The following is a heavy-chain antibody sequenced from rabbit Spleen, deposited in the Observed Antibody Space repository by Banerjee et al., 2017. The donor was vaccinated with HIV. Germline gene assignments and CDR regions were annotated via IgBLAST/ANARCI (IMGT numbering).Heavy chain of an antibody. CDR2: IYGGDGHST. CDR3: ARGSAAMTMVITGYYLSL. D-gene: IGHD2-1*01. J-gene: IGHJ3*01. CDR1: GFSFSNSYY. V-gene: IGHV1S40*01. Sequence: VESGGDRVKPGASLTLTCTASGFSFSNSYYMCWVRQAPGKGLESIACIYGGDGHSTWYASWAKGRFTISKTSSTTVTLQVTSLTAADTATYFCARGSAAMTMVITGYYLSLWGQGTLVTVS.